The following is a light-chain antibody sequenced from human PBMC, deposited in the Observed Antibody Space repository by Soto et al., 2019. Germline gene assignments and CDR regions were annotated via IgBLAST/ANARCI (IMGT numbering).Light chain of an antibody. J-gene: IGKJ4*01. Sequence: EIVMTQSPATLSVSPGERATLSCRASQSVSSNLAWYQQKPGQAPRPLIYGASTRATNIPARFSGSGSGTDFTLTISRLQSEDFAVYYCQQYNDWPPPLTFGGGTKVEI. CDR3: QQYNDWPPPLT. CDR2: GAS. V-gene: IGKV3D-15*01. CDR1: QSVSSN.